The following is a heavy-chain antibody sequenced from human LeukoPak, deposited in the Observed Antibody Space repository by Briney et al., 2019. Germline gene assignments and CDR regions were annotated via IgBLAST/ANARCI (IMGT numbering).Heavy chain of an antibody. CDR1: GDSISSGDYY. CDR2: ISSSGST. V-gene: IGHV4-61*02. D-gene: IGHD3-10*01. Sequence: SETLSLTCTVSGDSISSGDYYWSWIRQPAGKGLEWIGRISSSGSTNYNPSLKSRVTISVDTSKNQFSLKLSSVTAADTAVYYCARTYCYGSGRYFDYWGQGTLVTVSS. CDR3: ARTYCYGSGRYFDY. J-gene: IGHJ4*02.